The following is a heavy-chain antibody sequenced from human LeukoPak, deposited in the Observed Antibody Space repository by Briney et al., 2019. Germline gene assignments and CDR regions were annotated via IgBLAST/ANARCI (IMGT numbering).Heavy chain of an antibody. V-gene: IGHV1-8*01. Sequence: ASVKVPCKASGYTFTSYDINWVRQATGQGLEWMGWMNPNSGNTGYAQKFQGRVTMTRNTSISTAYMELSSLRSEDTAVYYCARGVNYDFWSGYYFYAFDIWGQGTMVTVSS. CDR2: MNPNSGNT. J-gene: IGHJ3*02. CDR1: GYTFTSYD. CDR3: ARGVNYDFWSGYYFYAFDI. D-gene: IGHD3-3*01.